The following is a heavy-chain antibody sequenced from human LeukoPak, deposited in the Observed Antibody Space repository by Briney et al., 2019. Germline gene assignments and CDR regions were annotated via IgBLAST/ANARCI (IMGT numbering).Heavy chain of an antibody. J-gene: IGHJ4*02. V-gene: IGHV3-66*01. CDR2: IYSGGST. CDR1: GFTFSSYA. CDR3: ASREPLYDYVWGGYFDY. D-gene: IGHD3-16*01. Sequence: GGSLRLSCAASGFTFSSYAMSWVRQAPGKGLEWVSVIYSGGSTYYADSVKGRFTIFRDNSKNTLYLQMNSLRAEDTAVYYCASREPLYDYVWGGYFDYWGQGTLVTVSS.